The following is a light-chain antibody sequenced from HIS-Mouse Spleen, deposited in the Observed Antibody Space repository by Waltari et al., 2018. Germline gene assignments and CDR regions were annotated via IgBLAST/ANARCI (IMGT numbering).Light chain of an antibody. Sequence: SYELTQPPSVSVSPGQTARITCSGVALPKKYAYWYQQKSGRAPVLVIYEDSKRPSGVPARFSGSSSGTMATFTISGAQVEDEADYYCYSTDSSGNHRVFGGGTKLTVL. CDR1: ALPKKY. V-gene: IGLV3-10*01. CDR3: YSTDSSGNHRV. CDR2: EDS. J-gene: IGLJ2*01.